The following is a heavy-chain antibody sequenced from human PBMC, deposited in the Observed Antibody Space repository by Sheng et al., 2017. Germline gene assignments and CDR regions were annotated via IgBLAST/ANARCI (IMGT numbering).Heavy chain of an antibody. Sequence: EVQLLESGGGLVQPGGSLRLSCAASGFTFSSYAMSWVRQAPGKGLEWVSSISGSGGSTYYVDSVKGRFTISRDNSKSTLYLQMNSLRAEDTAVYHCVKEGQKTGYADYWGQGTLVSVSS. CDR3: VKEGQKTGYADY. D-gene: IGHD3-9*01. V-gene: IGHV3-23*01. CDR1: GFTFSSYA. J-gene: IGHJ4*02. CDR2: ISGSGGST.